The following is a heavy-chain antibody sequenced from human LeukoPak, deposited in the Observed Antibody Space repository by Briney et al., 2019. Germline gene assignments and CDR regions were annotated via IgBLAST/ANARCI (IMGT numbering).Heavy chain of an antibody. Sequence: ASVKVSCKASGYTFTGYYMHWVRQAPGQGLEWMGWINPNSGGTNYAQKFQGRVTMTRNTSISTAYMELSSLRSEDTAVYYCARGLRGSGSYYHYWGQGTLVTVSS. CDR3: ARGLRGSGSYYHY. CDR2: INPNSGGT. J-gene: IGHJ4*02. D-gene: IGHD3-10*01. CDR1: GYTFTGYY. V-gene: IGHV1-2*02.